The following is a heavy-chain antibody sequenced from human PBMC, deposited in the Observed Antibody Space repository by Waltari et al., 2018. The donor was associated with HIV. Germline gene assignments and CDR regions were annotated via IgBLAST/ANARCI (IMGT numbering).Heavy chain of an antibody. J-gene: IGHJ3*02. CDR1: GFTFSTYS. D-gene: IGHD2-21*01. CDR2: ISNSSTTI. V-gene: IGHV3-48*04. Sequence: EVQLVESGGGLVQPGGSLRLSCAASGFTFSTYSMNWVRQAPGKRLEWFSYISNSSTTIYYANSWKGRFTISRDNAKNLLYLQMNGLRAEDTAVYYCARDKAVIQPDAFDIWGQGTMVTVSS. CDR3: ARDKAVIQPDAFDI.